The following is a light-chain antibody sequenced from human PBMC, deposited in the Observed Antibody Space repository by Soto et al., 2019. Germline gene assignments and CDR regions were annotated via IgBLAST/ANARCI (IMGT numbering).Light chain of an antibody. CDR3: CSFAGSTPSI. J-gene: IGLJ1*01. CDR1: SSDVGAYNY. Sequence: QSALTQPPSASGSPGQSVAITCTGTSSDVGAYNYVSWYQQHPGKAPKLIIYEVNKRPSGVPDRFSGSKSGNTASLTVSGLQAEDEADYYCCSFAGSTPSIFGTGTKLTVL. CDR2: EVN. V-gene: IGLV2-8*01.